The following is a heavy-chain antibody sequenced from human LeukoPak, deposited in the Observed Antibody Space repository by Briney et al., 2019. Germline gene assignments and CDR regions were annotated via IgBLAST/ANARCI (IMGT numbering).Heavy chain of an antibody. Sequence: PGGSLRLSCAASGFTFDDYAMHWVRQAPGKGLEWVPLISGDGGSTYYADSVKGRFTISRDNSKNSLYLQMNSLRTEDTALYYCAKDIGGYYDILTGYTDAFDIWGQGTMVTGFS. CDR3: AKDIGGYYDILTGYTDAFDI. J-gene: IGHJ3*02. CDR1: GFTFDDYA. D-gene: IGHD3-9*01. V-gene: IGHV3-43*02. CDR2: ISGDGGST.